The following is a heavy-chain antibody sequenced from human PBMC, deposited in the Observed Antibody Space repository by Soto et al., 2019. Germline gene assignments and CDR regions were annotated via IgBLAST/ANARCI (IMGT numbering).Heavy chain of an antibody. Sequence: GGALRPSFAASGFTLSSYGVHWVRQAPGKGLGGGAVIWYDGSNKYYADSVKGRFTISRDNSKNTLYLQMNSLRAEDTAVYYCARDGGTYYYGSGSYYTPLYYGMDVWGQGTTVTVSS. CDR3: ARDGGTYYYGSGSYYTPLYYGMDV. CDR2: IWYDGSNK. J-gene: IGHJ6*02. CDR1: GFTLSSYG. V-gene: IGHV3-33*01. D-gene: IGHD3-10*01.